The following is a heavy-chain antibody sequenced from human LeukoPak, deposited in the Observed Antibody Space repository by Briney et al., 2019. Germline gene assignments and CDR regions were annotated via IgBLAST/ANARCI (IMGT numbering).Heavy chain of an antibody. CDR3: ARLGVPPLQAYYYMDV. D-gene: IGHD2-8*01. J-gene: IGHJ6*03. CDR2: IRNDGSII. CDR1: GFTFSSYG. V-gene: IGHV3-30*02. Sequence: GGSLRLSCAASGFTFSSYGMHWIRQAPGKGLEWVAFIRNDGSIIYNADSVKGRFTISRDNSKNTLYLQMNSLRSDDTAVYYCARLGVPPLQAYYYMDVWGKGTTVTVSS.